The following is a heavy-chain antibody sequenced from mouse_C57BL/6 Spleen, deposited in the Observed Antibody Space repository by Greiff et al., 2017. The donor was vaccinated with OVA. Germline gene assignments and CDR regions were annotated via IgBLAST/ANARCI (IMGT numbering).Heavy chain of an antibody. J-gene: IGHJ4*01. Sequence: QVQLQQPGAELVKPGASVKLSCKASGYTFTSYWMQWVKQRPGQGLEWIGEIDPSDSYTNYNQKFKGKATLTVDTSSSTAYMQLSSLTSEDSAVYYCASRGAGVDYWGQGTSVTVSS. CDR2: IDPSDSYT. D-gene: IGHD3-1*01. CDR1: GYTFTSYW. CDR3: ASRGAGVDY. V-gene: IGHV1-50*01.